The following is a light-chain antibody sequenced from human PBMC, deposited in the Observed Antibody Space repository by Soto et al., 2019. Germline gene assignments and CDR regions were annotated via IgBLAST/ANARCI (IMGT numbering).Light chain of an antibody. CDR2: EVS. V-gene: IGLV2-8*01. CDR1: TVTVGGYNY. Sequence: QSALTQPPSASGSPGQSVTISSPEPTVTVGGYNYVSWYQQHPGKAPKLMIYEVSKRPSGVPDRFSGSKSGNTASLTVSGLQAEDEADYYCSSYAGSNRGVFGTGTKLTVL. J-gene: IGLJ1*01. CDR3: SSYAGSNRGV.